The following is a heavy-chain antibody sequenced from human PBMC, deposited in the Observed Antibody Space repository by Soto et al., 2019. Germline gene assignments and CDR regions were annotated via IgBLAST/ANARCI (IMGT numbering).Heavy chain of an antibody. CDR2: IWFDGSNK. V-gene: IGHV3-33*03. CDR1: GFTLSTFD. J-gene: IGHJ3*02. CDR3: AIEIRAAASYRWVTFDI. Sequence: QVQLVESGGGVVQPGRSLRLSCAAAGFTLSTFDMHWVRQAPGKGLEWVPVIWFDGSNKYYAESVKGRFTISSDNSKNTLYLQMNSLRADDTSVYYCAIEIRAAASYRWVTFDIWGQGTMVTVSS. D-gene: IGHD3-16*02.